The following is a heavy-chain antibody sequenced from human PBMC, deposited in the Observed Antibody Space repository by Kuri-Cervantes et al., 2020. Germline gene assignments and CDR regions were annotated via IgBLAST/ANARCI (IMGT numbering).Heavy chain of an antibody. CDR3: ARGADRWLVGGAFDI. Sequence: GGSLRLSCASSGFTFSNYWMSWVRQAPGKGLEWVANIKQDGSEEDYVDSVKGRFTISRDNAKNSLYLQMNSLRAEDTAVYYCARGADRWLVGGAFDIWGQGTMVTVSS. D-gene: IGHD6-19*01. J-gene: IGHJ3*02. CDR1: GFTFSNYW. V-gene: IGHV3-7*01. CDR2: IKQDGSEE.